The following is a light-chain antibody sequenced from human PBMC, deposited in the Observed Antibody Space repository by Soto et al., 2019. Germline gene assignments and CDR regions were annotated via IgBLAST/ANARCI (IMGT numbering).Light chain of an antibody. CDR3: SSYAGSEEV. Sequence: QSALTQPPSASGSPGQSVTISCTGTSSDVGGYNYVSWYQQHPGKAPKLMIYEVSKRPSGVPDRFSGSKSGNAASLTVSGLQAEDEADYYCSSYAGSEEVFGTGTKVT. CDR2: EVS. J-gene: IGLJ1*01. V-gene: IGLV2-8*01. CDR1: SSDVGGYNY.